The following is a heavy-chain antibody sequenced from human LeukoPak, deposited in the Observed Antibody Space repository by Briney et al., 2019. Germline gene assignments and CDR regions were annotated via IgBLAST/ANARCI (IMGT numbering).Heavy chain of an antibody. D-gene: IGHD3-9*01. CDR1: GFTFSSYW. CDR3: ARELSNDILTGYSDAFDI. CDR2: IKQDGSEK. J-gene: IGHJ3*02. Sequence: GGSLRLSCAASGFTFSSYWMSWVRQAPGKGLEWVANIKQDGSEKYYVDSVKGRFTISRDNAKNSLYLQMNSLRAEDTAVYYCARELSNDILTGYSDAFDIWGRGTMATVSS. V-gene: IGHV3-7*03.